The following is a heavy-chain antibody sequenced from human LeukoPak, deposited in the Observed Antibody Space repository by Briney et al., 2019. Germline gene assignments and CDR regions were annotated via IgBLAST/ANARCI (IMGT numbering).Heavy chain of an antibody. CDR1: GYSLTSHY. D-gene: IGHD3-22*01. V-gene: IGHV1-46*01. CDR2: INPSAGST. CDR3: ARTNYYDSSGYSERKYYFDY. J-gene: IGHJ4*02. Sequence: ASVKVSCKASGYSLTSHYMHWVRQAPGQGLEWMGIINPSAGSTSYAQHFQGRVTMTRDTSTSTVYMELSSLRSEDTAVYYCARTNYYDSSGYSERKYYFDYWGQGTLVTVSS.